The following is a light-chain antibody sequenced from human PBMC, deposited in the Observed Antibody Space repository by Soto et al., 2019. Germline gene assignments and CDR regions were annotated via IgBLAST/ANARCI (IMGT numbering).Light chain of an antibody. V-gene: IGKV1-5*03. Sequence: DIQMTQSPSTLSASVGDRVTITCRASQSISTWLAWYRQKPGKAPKLLLYKASSLESGVPSRFSGSGSGTEFTLTISRLQPDDFATYYCQQYYSYWTFGQGTKVEIK. CDR2: KAS. J-gene: IGKJ1*01. CDR1: QSISTW. CDR3: QQYYSYWT.